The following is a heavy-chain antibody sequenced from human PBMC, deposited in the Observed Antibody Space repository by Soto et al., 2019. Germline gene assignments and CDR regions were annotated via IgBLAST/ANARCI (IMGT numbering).Heavy chain of an antibody. CDR2: IRYGGNT. Sequence: SETLSLTCTVSGGSVRSSNYYWAWIRQPPGKGLEWVGSIRYGGNTYSNPPLKSRLTISVDTSNNHISLRLSPATAADTAIYYSAKGNIAFWNRYNSFYYGMDVWGQGTTVTVSS. D-gene: IGHD3-16*02. J-gene: IGHJ6*02. V-gene: IGHV4-39*02. CDR3: AKGNIAFWNRYNSFYYGMDV. CDR1: GGSVRSSNYY.